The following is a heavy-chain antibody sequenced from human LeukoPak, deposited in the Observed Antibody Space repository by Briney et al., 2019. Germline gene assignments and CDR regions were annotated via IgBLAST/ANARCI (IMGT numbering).Heavy chain of an antibody. CDR2: ISYDGSNK. V-gene: IGHV3-30*04. Sequence: GGSLRLSCAASGFTFSSYAMHWVRQAPGKGLEWVAVISYDGSNKYYADSVKGRFTISRDNSKNTLYLQMNSLGAEDTAVYYCARYRSSWYRYYYGMDVWGQGTTVTVSS. CDR1: GFTFSSYA. J-gene: IGHJ6*02. CDR3: ARYRSSWYRYYYGMDV. D-gene: IGHD6-13*01.